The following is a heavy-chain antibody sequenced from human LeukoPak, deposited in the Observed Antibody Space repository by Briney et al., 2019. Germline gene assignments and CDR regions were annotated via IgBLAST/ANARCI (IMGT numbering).Heavy chain of an antibody. CDR2: IYPGDSDT. V-gene: IGHV5-51*01. CDR1: GYSFTSYW. J-gene: IGHJ5*02. Sequence: GESLKISCKGSGYSFTSYWIGLVRQMPGKGLEWMGIIYPGDSDTRYSPSFQGQVTISADKSISTAYLQWSSLKASDTAMYYCARVIVVVPAAMGKYNWFDPWGQGTLVTVSS. D-gene: IGHD2-2*01. CDR3: ARVIVVVPAAMGKYNWFDP.